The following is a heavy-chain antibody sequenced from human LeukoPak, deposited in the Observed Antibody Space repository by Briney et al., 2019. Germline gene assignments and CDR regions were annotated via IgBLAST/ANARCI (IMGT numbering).Heavy chain of an antibody. J-gene: IGHJ4*02. CDR2: INPNSGGT. D-gene: IGHD6-13*01. CDR3: AREGGIAAAGTVNFDY. Sequence: GASVKVSCKASGYTLTGYYMHWVRQAPGQGLEWMGWINPNSGGTNYAQKFQGRVTMTRDTSISTAYMELSRLRSDDTAVYYCAREGGIAAAGTVNFDYWGQGTLVTVSS. CDR1: GYTLTGYY. V-gene: IGHV1-2*02.